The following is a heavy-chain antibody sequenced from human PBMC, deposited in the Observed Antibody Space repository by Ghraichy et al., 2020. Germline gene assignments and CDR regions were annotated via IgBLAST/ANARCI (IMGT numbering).Heavy chain of an antibody. V-gene: IGHV3-49*03. CDR1: GFTFGDYA. Sequence: GGSLRLSCTASGFTFGDYAMSWFRQAPGKGLEWVGFIRSKAYGGTTEYAASVKGRFTISRDDSKSIAYLQMNSLKTEDTAVYYCTRGGFRYCSSTSCQQIDYWGQGTLVTVSS. CDR3: TRGGFRYCSSTSCQQIDY. J-gene: IGHJ4*02. D-gene: IGHD2-2*01. CDR2: IRSKAYGGTT.